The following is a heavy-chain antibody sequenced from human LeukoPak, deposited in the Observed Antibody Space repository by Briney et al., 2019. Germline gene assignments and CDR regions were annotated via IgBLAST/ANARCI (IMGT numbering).Heavy chain of an antibody. CDR2: ISSGSAYI. CDR1: GFSFSDYT. D-gene: IGHD1-7*01. Sequence: GGSLRLSCTASGFSFSDYTMNWVRQAPGKGLEWLSSISSGSAYIHYADSVKGRFTISTDNAQNSLNLQMSSLRAEDTAVYYCASGTTGTTGFNYWGQGTLVTASS. J-gene: IGHJ4*02. CDR3: ASGTTGTTGFNY. V-gene: IGHV3-21*01.